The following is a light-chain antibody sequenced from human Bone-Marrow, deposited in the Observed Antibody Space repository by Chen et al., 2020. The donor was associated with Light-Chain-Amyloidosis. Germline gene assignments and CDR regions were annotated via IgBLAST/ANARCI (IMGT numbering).Light chain of an antibody. CDR2: RDT. CDR1: DLPTKY. V-gene: IGLV3-25*03. Sequence: SYELTQPPSVSVSPGQTARITCSGDDLPTKYAYWYQQKPGQAPVLVIHRDTERPSGISERVSGSSSGTTATCTSSGVQAEDEADYHCQSGGGSGTYEVIFGGGAKLRVL. J-gene: IGLJ2*01. CDR3: QSGGGSGTYEVI.